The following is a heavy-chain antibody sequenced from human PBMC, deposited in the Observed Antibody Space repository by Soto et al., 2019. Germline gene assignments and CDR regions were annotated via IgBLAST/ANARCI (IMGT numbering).Heavy chain of an antibody. Sequence: ESGGGVVQPGRSLRLSCAASGFTFSSYGMHWVRQAPGKGLEWVAVISYDGSNKYYADSVKGRFTISRDNSKNTLYLQMNSLRAEDTAVYYCAKDSGDYWGQGTLVTVSS. CDR1: GFTFSSYG. CDR3: AKDSGDY. V-gene: IGHV3-30*18. CDR2: ISYDGSNK. J-gene: IGHJ4*02.